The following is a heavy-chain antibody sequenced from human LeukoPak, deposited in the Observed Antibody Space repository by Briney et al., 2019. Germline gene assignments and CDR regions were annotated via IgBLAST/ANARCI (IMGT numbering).Heavy chain of an antibody. CDR1: GYSISSRNW. Sequence: SDTLSLTCVVSGYSISSRNWWGWIRQRPGQGPEWIGHIFYSGRTYYSPSLTSRVTMSIDTSQNHFSLRLSFVIAADTAVYFCARYGGDSDWYYDLWGRGTLVTVSS. J-gene: IGHJ2*01. V-gene: IGHV4-28*01. D-gene: IGHD4-23*01. CDR3: ARYGGDSDWYYDL. CDR2: IFYSGRT.